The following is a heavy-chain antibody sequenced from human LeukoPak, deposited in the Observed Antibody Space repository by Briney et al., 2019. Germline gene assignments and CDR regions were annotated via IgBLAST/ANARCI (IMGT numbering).Heavy chain of an antibody. Sequence: SETLSLTCTVSGGSISSGNYYWTWIRQHPGKGLEWIGYIYYSGSTDYNPSLKSRVIISIDTSDNQFSLKVSSVTAADTAVYYCARAQYSSSYVDYWGQGTLDTVSS. D-gene: IGHD6-6*01. V-gene: IGHV4-31*03. J-gene: IGHJ4*02. CDR2: IYYSGST. CDR1: GGSISSGNYY. CDR3: ARAQYSSSYVDY.